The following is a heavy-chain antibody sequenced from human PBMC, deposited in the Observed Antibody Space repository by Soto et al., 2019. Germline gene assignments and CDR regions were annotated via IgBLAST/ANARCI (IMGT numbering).Heavy chain of an antibody. CDR2: IYYSGST. V-gene: IGHV4-59*12. J-gene: IGHJ3*02. D-gene: IGHD2-2*01. CDR3: ARERGGYCSSTSCPDAFDI. Sequence: SETLSLTCTVSGGSISSFYWSWIRQPPGKGLEWIGYIYYSGSTNYNPSLKSRVTISVDTSKNQFSLKLSSVTAADTAVYYCARERGGYCSSTSCPDAFDIWGQGTMVIVSS. CDR1: GGSISSFY.